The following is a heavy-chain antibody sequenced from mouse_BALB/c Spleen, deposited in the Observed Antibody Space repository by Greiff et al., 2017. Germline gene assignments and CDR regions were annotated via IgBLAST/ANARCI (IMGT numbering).Heavy chain of an antibody. Sequence: EVKLMESGGGLVKPGGSLKLSCAASGFTFSSYAMSWVRQTPEKRLEWVATISSGGSYTYYPDSVKGRFTISRDNAKNTLYLQMSSLRSEDTAMYYCARRDYGYFMDYWGQGTSVTVSS. J-gene: IGHJ4*01. CDR3: ARRDYGYFMDY. CDR2: ISSGGSYT. CDR1: GFTFSSYA. V-gene: IGHV5-9-3*01. D-gene: IGHD1-2*01.